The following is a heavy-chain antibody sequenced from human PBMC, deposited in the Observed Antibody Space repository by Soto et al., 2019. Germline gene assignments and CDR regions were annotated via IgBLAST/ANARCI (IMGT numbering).Heavy chain of an antibody. CDR2: IYSGGST. CDR3: ARDHPYSVSGIGGIDY. Sequence: EVPLVESGGGLIQPGGSLRLSCAASGFTVSSNYMSWVRQAPGKGLEWVSVIYSGGSTYYADSVKGRFTISRDNSKNTLYLQMNSLRAEDTAVYYCARDHPYSVSGIGGIDYWGQGTLVTVSS. J-gene: IGHJ4*02. CDR1: GFTVSSNY. D-gene: IGHD3-10*01. V-gene: IGHV3-53*01.